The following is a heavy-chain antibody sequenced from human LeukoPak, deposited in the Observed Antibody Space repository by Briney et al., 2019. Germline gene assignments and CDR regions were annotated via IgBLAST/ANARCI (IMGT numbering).Heavy chain of an antibody. V-gene: IGHV3-11*01. CDR1: GLTFTDYY. D-gene: IGHD1-7*01. CDR3: GRDFGLVGTKRSFDL. CDR2: ISGSGTTI. Sequence: GGSLRLSCAASGLTFTDYYMGWIRQAPGKGLEWLSYISGSGTTIFYADSVKGRFTLSRDNAKNSVDLQMNSLRAEDTAVYYCGRDFGLVGTKRSFDLWGQGTMVTVSS. J-gene: IGHJ3*01.